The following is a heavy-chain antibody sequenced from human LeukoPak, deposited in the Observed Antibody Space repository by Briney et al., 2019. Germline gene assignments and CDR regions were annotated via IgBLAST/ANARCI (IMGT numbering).Heavy chain of an antibody. V-gene: IGHV4-39*02. Sequence: SETLSLTCTVSGGSISSSSYYWGWIRQPPGKGLEWIGSIYYSGSTYYNPSLKSRVTISVDTSMNQISLKLSSVTAADTAMYYCATDGRERATAFGYWGQGTLVTVSS. CDR3: ATDGRERATAFGY. CDR2: IYYSGST. D-gene: IGHD1-26*01. J-gene: IGHJ4*02. CDR1: GGSISSSSYY.